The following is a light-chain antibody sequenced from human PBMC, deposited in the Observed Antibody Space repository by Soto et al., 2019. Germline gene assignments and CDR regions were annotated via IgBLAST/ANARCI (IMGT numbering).Light chain of an antibody. CDR1: VLAKKY. V-gene: IGLV3-27*01. CDR2: KDS. Sequence: SYELTQPSSVSVSPGQTARITCSGDVLAKKYARWFQQKPGQAPVLVIYKDSERPSGIPERFSGSSSGTTVTLTISGAQVEDEADYYCYSAADNNGVFGTGTKATVL. CDR3: YSAADNNGV. J-gene: IGLJ1*01.